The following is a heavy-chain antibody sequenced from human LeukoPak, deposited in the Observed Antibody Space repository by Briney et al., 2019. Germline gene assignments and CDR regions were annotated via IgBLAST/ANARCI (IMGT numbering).Heavy chain of an antibody. J-gene: IGHJ4*02. CDR3: ARAVVAAAGTVFDY. V-gene: IGHV4-59*01. D-gene: IGHD6-13*01. CDR1: GGSISSYY. CDR2: IYYSGST. Sequence: SETLSLTCTVSGGSISSYYWSWIRRPPGKGLEWIGYIYYSGSTNYNPSLKSRVTISVDTSKNQFSLKLSSVTAADTTVYYCARAVVAAAGTVFDYWGQGTLVTVSS.